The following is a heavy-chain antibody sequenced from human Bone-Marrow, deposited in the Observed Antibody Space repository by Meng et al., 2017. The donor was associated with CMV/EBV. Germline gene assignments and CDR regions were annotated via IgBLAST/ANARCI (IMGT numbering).Heavy chain of an antibody. CDR3: ARILIAAAGYYYYHHGMDV. D-gene: IGHD6-13*01. J-gene: IGHJ6*02. V-gene: IGHV4-38-2*02. Sequence: GSLRLSCTVSGYSISSGYYWGWIRQPPGKGLEWIGSIYHSGSTYYNPSLKSRVTISVDTPKNQFSLKLSSVTAADTAVYYCARILIAAAGYYYYHHGMDVWGQGTTVTVSS. CDR2: IYHSGST. CDR1: GYSISSGYY.